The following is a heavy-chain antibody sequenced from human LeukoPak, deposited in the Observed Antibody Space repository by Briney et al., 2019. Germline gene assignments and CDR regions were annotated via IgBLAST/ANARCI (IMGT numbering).Heavy chain of an antibody. Sequence: GGSLRLSCVASGXTXXSYXXSXXRQAXXXXXXXXANIQSDGSEKNYVDSVQGRFTISRDNAKTSLYLQMNSLRADDTAVYYCARDSAVATYYGVDVWGQGITVTVSS. CDR3: ARDSAVATYYGVDV. D-gene: IGHD6-19*01. J-gene: IGHJ6*02. CDR2: IQSDGSEK. CDR1: GXTXXSYX. V-gene: IGHV3-7*01.